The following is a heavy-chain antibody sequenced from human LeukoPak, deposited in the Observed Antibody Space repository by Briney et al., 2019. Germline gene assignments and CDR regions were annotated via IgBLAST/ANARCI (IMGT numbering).Heavy chain of an antibody. CDR2: IYTSGST. V-gene: IGHV4-61*02. CDR1: GGSISSGSYY. Sequence: SEALSLTCTVSGGSISSGSYYWSWTRQPAGKGLEWIGGIYTSGSTNYNPSLKSRVTISVDTSKNQFSLKLSSVTAADTAVYYCARAYSGSYISLYDAFDIWGQGTMVTVSS. D-gene: IGHD1-26*01. J-gene: IGHJ3*02. CDR3: ARAYSGSYISLYDAFDI.